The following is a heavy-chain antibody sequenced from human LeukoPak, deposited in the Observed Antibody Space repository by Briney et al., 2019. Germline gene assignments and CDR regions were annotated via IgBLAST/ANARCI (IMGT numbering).Heavy chain of an antibody. CDR1: GYTFTGYY. CDR3: ARAQESGWYRRYYYYGMDV. D-gene: IGHD6-19*01. V-gene: IGHV1-2*02. CDR2: INPNSGGT. J-gene: IGHJ6*02. Sequence: ASVKVSCKASGYTFTGYYMHWVRQAPGQGLEWMGWINPNSGGTNYAQKFQSRVTMTRDTSISTAYMELSRLRSDDTAVYYCARAQESGWYRRYYYYGMDVWGQGTTVTVSS.